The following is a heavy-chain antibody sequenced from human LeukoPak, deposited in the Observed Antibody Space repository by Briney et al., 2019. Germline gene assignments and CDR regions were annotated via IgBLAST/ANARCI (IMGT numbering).Heavy chain of an antibody. CDR2: ISAYNGNT. V-gene: IGHV1-18*04. CDR3: ASPLLRLGELSLIY. D-gene: IGHD3-16*02. CDR1: GYTFTSYY. J-gene: IGHJ4*02. Sequence: GASVKVSCKASGYTFTSYYMHWVRQAPGQGLEWMGWISAYNGNTNYAQKLQGRVTMTTDTSTSTAYMELRSLRSDDTAVYYCASPLLRLGELSLIYWGQGTLVTASS.